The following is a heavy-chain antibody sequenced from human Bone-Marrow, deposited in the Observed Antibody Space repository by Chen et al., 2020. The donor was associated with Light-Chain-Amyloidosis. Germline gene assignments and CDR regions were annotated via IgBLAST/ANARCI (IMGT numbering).Heavy chain of an antibody. J-gene: IGHJ4*02. V-gene: IGHV3-23*01. CDR3: AKFKVDFWSGFPPHFDY. D-gene: IGHD3-3*01. CDR2: ISGRGGST. CDR1: GFTFSSYA. Sequence: EVQLLESGGGLVQPGGSLRLSCAASGFTFSSYAMSWFRQAPGKGLEWVSAISGRGGSTYYADAGKGRFTISRDNSKNTLYLQMNSLRAEDTAVYYCAKFKVDFWSGFPPHFDYWGQGTLVTVSS.